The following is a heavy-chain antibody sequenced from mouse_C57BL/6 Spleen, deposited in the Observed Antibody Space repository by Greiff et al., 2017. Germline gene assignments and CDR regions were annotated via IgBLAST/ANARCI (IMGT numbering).Heavy chain of an antibody. CDR2: IYPGDGDT. Sequence: VKLQESGAELVKPGASVKISCTASGYAFSSYWMNWVKQRPGQGLEWIGQIYPGDGDTNYNGKFKGKATLAADKSSSTAYMQLSSLASEDSAVYFCASPYGSSYWFAYWGQGTLVTVSA. V-gene: IGHV1-80*01. J-gene: IGHJ3*01. CDR3: ASPYGSSYWFAY. D-gene: IGHD1-1*01. CDR1: GYAFSSYW.